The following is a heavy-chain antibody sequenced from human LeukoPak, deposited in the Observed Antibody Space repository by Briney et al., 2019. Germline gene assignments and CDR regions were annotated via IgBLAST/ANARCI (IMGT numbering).Heavy chain of an antibody. CDR1: GFTFDDYA. J-gene: IGHJ4*02. D-gene: IGHD3-22*01. CDR2: ISWNSGSI. CDR3: AKDTYYYDSSGYSS. Sequence: GGSLRLSCAASGFTFDDYAMHWVRHAPGKGLEWVSGISWNSGSIGYADSVKGRFTISRDNAKNSLYLQMNSLRAEDTALYYCAKDTYYYDSSGYSSWGQGTLVTVSS. V-gene: IGHV3-9*01.